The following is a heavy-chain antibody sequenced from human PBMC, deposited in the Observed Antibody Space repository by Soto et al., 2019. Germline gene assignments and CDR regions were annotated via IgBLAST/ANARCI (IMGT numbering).Heavy chain of an antibody. CDR2: INPSGGST. CDR1: GYTFTSYY. Sequence: QVQLVQSGAEVKKPGASVKVSCKASGYTFTSYYMHWVRQAPGQGLEWMGIINPSGGSTSYAQKFQGRVTMTTDTSTSTVYMELSSLRSEDTAVYYCAREGGYIAVVGEYYFDYWGQGTLVTVSS. J-gene: IGHJ4*02. D-gene: IGHD6-19*01. CDR3: AREGGYIAVVGEYYFDY. V-gene: IGHV1-46*01.